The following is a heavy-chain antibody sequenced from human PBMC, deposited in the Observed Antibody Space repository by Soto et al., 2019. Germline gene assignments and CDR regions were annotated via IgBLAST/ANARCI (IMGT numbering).Heavy chain of an antibody. V-gene: IGHV4-59*01. J-gene: IGHJ4*02. CDR2: IHYSGTT. D-gene: IGHD6-13*01. CDR1: GGSMRNYF. CDR3: AAGEASSRNLAPYYLDF. Sequence: SETLSLTCTVSGGSMRNYFWTWIRQPPGKGLEWIGYIHYSGTTSFFPSYNPSLRSRVTISEDTSKNQFSLKLLSVTTADTAVYFCAAGEASSRNLAPYYLDFWGQGTLVT.